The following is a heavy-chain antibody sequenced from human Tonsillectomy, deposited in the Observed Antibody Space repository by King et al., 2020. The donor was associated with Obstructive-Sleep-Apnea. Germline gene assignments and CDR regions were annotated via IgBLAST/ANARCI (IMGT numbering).Heavy chain of an antibody. D-gene: IGHD3-16*02. V-gene: IGHV3-73*01. Sequence: VQLVESGGGLVQPGGSLKLSCAASGFTFSGSAMHCVLQASGKGLEWVGRIRSKANSYARAYAASVKGRFTISRDDSTNTAYLQMNCLKTEDTAVYYCTRRLIDIQYGMDVWGQGTTVTVSS. J-gene: IGHJ6*02. CDR1: GFTFSGSA. CDR3: TRRLIDIQYGMDV. CDR2: IRSKANSYAR.